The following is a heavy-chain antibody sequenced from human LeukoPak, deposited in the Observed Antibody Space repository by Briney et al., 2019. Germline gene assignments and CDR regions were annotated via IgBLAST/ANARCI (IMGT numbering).Heavy chain of an antibody. CDR3: AKDIVPGVHFVATIPSGGMDV. V-gene: IGHV3-9*01. J-gene: IGHJ6*02. CDR1: GFTFDDYA. CDR2: ISWNSGSI. D-gene: IGHD2-2*02. Sequence: GRSLRLSCAASGFTFDDYAMHWVRQAPGKGLEWVSGISWNSGSIGYADSVKGRFTISRDNAKNSLYLQMNSLRAEDTALYYCAKDIVPGVHFVATIPSGGMDVWGQGTTVTVSS.